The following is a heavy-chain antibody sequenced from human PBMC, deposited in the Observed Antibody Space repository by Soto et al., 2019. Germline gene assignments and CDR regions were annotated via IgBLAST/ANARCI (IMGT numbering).Heavy chain of an antibody. J-gene: IGHJ4*02. Sequence: GESQKISCQGSGYRFTTYWITWVRQMPGKGLEWMGIIDPADSDTRYNPSFQGQVTISADKSVSTAYLQWSSLEASDTAIYYCARQYAAFDYWGQGTLVTVSS. CDR3: ARQYAAFDY. D-gene: IGHD2-2*01. CDR2: IDPADSDT. V-gene: IGHV5-51*01. CDR1: GYRFTTYW.